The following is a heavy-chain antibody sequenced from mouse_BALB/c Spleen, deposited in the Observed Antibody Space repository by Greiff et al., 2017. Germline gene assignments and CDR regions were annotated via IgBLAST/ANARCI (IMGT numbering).Heavy chain of an antibody. CDR2: ISCYNGAT. D-gene: IGHD1-1*02. Sequence: LVKSGASVKISCTASGYSFTGYYMPWVKQIHGKSIEWIGNISCYNGATSYNQKFKGKATFTVDTSSSTAYMQFNSLTSEDSAVYYCARGDYGSWFAYWGQGTLVTVSA. V-gene: IGHV1S34*01. J-gene: IGHJ3*01. CDR3: ARGDYGSWFAY. CDR1: GYSFTGYY.